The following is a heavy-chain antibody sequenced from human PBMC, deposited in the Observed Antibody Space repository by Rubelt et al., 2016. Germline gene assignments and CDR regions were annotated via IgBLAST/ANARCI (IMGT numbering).Heavy chain of an antibody. CDR2: ISAYNGNT. J-gene: IGHJ4*02. V-gene: IGHV1-18*01. Sequence: QVQLVQSGAEVKKPGASVKVSCKASGYTFTSYGISWVRQAPGQGLEWMGWISAYNGNTNDARKLQGRGTRTTDTSTSTAYMELRSLRSDDTAVDYCARVEYYYDSSGYSDYWGQGTLVTVSS. CDR1: GYTFTSYG. CDR3: ARVEYYYDSSGYSDY. D-gene: IGHD3-22*01.